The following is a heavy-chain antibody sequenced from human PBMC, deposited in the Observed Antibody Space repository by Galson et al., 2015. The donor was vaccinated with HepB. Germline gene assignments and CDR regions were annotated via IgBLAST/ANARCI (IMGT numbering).Heavy chain of an antibody. CDR3: ARALSGFFPSGFFDV. Sequence: SVKVSCKASGYTFTSYGINWVRQASGEGLEWMGWISDYNGNTKYAQKIQDRVTMTTDTSTNTAFMEMRSLQSDDTAVYYCARALSGFFPSGFFDVWGQGAEVTVSS. D-gene: IGHD5-12*01. CDR1: GYTFTSYG. V-gene: IGHV1-18*01. J-gene: IGHJ3*01. CDR2: ISDYNGNT.